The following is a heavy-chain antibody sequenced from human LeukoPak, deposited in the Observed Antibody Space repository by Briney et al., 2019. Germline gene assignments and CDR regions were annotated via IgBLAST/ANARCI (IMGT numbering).Heavy chain of an antibody. CDR3: ARGSGYNYGYLDY. D-gene: IGHD5-18*01. Sequence: GGSLRLSCAASGFTFSSYGMHWVRQAPGTGLEWVAVIWYEGNNKYYADSVKGRFTISRDNSKNTLYLQMNSLRAEDTAVYYCARGSGYNYGYLDYWGQGTLVTVSS. CDR1: GFTFSSYG. J-gene: IGHJ4*02. V-gene: IGHV3-33*01. CDR2: IWYEGNNK.